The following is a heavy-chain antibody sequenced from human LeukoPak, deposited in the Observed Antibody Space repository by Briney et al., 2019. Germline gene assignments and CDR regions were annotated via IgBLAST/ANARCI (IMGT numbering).Heavy chain of an antibody. Sequence: SEPLSLTCTVSGGSISSSTYYWGWIRQPPGKGLEWIGSIYYSGSTYYNPSLKSRVTISVDTSRTQFSLNLSSVTAADTAVYYCARIQYCTNGVCYNYFDYWGQGTLVTVSS. J-gene: IGHJ4*02. D-gene: IGHD2-8*01. CDR3: ARIQYCTNGVCYNYFDY. V-gene: IGHV4-39*01. CDR2: IYYSGST. CDR1: GGSISSSTYY.